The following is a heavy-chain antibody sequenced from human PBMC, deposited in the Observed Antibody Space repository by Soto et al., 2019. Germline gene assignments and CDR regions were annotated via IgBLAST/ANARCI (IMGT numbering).Heavy chain of an antibody. D-gene: IGHD3-9*01. Sequence: SETLSLTCTVSGDSIISGGYYWTWIRQHPGRGLEWIGYIYYSGTTYYNPSLKSRVHILVDTSNNQFSLNLRSVTAADTATYYCARDITGYSGIDVWGQGTTVTVSS. CDR2: IYYSGTT. V-gene: IGHV4-31*03. J-gene: IGHJ6*02. CDR1: GDSIISGGYY. CDR3: ARDITGYSGIDV.